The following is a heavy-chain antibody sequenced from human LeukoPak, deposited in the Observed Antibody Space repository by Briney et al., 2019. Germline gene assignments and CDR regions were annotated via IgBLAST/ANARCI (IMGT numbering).Heavy chain of an antibody. V-gene: IGHV3-23*01. J-gene: IGHJ6*02. CDR3: AKSTTARYYYGMDV. D-gene: IGHD1-14*01. CDR1: GFTFSSYV. Sequence: GGSLRLSCAASGFTFSSYVMSWVRQAPGKGLEWVSSICGSGGSTYYADSVKGRFTISRDNSKNTLYMQMNSLRAEDTAVYYCAKSTTARYYYGMDVWGQGTTVTVSS. CDR2: ICGSGGST.